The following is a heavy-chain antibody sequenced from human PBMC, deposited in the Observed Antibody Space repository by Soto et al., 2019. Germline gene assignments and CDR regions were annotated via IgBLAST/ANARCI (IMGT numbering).Heavy chain of an antibody. D-gene: IGHD1-26*01. CDR3: ARQLTESGSYHDAFDI. Sequence: SETLSLTCTVSGGSLSSGDYYWSWIRQPPGKGLEWIGYIYYSGSTYYNPSLKSRVTISVDTSKNQFSLKLSSVTAADTAVYYCARQLTESGSYHDAFDIWGQGTMVNVSS. J-gene: IGHJ3*02. V-gene: IGHV4-30-4*01. CDR2: IYYSGST. CDR1: GGSLSSGDYY.